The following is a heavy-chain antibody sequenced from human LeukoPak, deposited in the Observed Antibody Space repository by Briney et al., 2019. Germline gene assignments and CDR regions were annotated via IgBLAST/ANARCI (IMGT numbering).Heavy chain of an antibody. CDR1: GFTFSTYW. CDR2: IKSDGST. V-gene: IGHV3-74*01. J-gene: IGHJ1*01. Sequence: GGSLRLSCAASGFTFSTYWMHWVRPAPGKGLVWVSRIKSDGSTNYADSEKGRFTISRDNAKNTVSLQMNSLRPEDTGVYYCARAPSEIGGYYPEYFRHWGQGTLVTVSS. CDR3: ARAPSEIGGYYPEYFRH. D-gene: IGHD3-22*01.